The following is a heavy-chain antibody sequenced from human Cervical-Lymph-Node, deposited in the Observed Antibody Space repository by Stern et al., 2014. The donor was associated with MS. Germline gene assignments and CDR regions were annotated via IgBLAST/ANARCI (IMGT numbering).Heavy chain of an antibody. CDR1: GFTVSSNY. CDR3: ARASYCSSTSCYSPFDS. Sequence: EVQLVESGGGLIQPGGSLRLSCAASGFTVSSNYMSWVRQAPGKGLEWVSVLYSGGSTYYADFVRARFTISRDNSKNTLYLQMNSLRAEDTAVYYCARASYCSSTSCYSPFDSWGQGTLVTVSS. J-gene: IGHJ4*02. D-gene: IGHD2-2*01. V-gene: IGHV3-53*01. CDR2: LYSGGST.